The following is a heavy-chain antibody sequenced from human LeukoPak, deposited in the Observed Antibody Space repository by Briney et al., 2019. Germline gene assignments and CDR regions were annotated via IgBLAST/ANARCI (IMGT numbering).Heavy chain of an antibody. Sequence: GGSLSPSCAPSGFTFDDNAIHWVRQAPGKGLEGVSGISWNSGSIGYADSVKGRFTISRDNAKNSLYLQMSSLRAEDTALYYCAKESSGWYSLPDYWGQGTLVTVSS. CDR3: AKESSGWYSLPDY. V-gene: IGHV3-9*01. CDR1: GFTFDDNA. CDR2: ISWNSGSI. J-gene: IGHJ4*02. D-gene: IGHD6-19*01.